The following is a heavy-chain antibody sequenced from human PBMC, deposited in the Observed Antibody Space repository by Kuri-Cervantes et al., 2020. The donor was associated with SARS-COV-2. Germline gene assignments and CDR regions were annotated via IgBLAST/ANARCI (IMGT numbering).Heavy chain of an antibody. J-gene: IGHJ5*02. D-gene: IGHD6-19*01. Sequence: ASVKVSCKASGGTFSSYAISWVRQATGQGLEWMGWMNPNSGNTGYAQKFQGRVTMTRNTSISTAYMELSSLRSEDTAVYYCARGLYSSGWLRGGNWFDPWGQGTLVTVSS. CDR1: GGTFSSYA. CDR2: MNPNSGNT. CDR3: ARGLYSSGWLRGGNWFDP. V-gene: IGHV1-8*02.